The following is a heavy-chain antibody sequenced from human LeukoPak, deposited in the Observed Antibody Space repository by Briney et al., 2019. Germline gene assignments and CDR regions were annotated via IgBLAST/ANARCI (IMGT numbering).Heavy chain of an antibody. CDR2: INPNSGGT. CDR3: ASSDCSSTSCYPGYYYYYYMDV. Sequence: ASVKVSCKASGYTFTGYYMHCVRQAPGQGLEWMGWINPNSGGTNYAQKFQGRVTMTRDTSSSTAYMELSRLRSDDTAVYYCASSDCSSTSCYPGYYYYYYMDVWGKGTTVTVSS. D-gene: IGHD2-2*01. V-gene: IGHV1-2*02. J-gene: IGHJ6*03. CDR1: GYTFTGYY.